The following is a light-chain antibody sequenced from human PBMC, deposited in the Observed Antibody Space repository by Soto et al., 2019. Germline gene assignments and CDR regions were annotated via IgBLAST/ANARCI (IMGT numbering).Light chain of an antibody. Sequence: QSMLTQPASVSGCPGRWITISCTGTSSDVGSYNLVSWYQRHPGKAPKLMIYDVSKRPSGVPDRFSGSKSGNTASLTISGLQAEDEADYYCCSYAGSYTYVFGTGTKVTVL. CDR2: DVS. V-gene: IGLV2-11*01. CDR1: SSDVGSYNL. CDR3: CSYAGSYTYV. J-gene: IGLJ1*01.